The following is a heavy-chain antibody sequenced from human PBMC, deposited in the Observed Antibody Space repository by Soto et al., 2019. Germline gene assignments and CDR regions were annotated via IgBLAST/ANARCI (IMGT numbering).Heavy chain of an antibody. Sequence: GGSMRLSCAGSGFAFNNAWVNWVRQDPGKGLEWVGRIKSKALGGTTDFAAPVRGRFAITRDDSRNMAYMQMNSLNTEDTAVYYCTTDSYSPMIEVRFDYWGHGTLVTVSS. CDR1: GFAFNNAW. CDR2: IKSKALGGTT. J-gene: IGHJ4*01. D-gene: IGHD3-22*01. CDR3: TTDSYSPMIEVRFDY. V-gene: IGHV3-15*07.